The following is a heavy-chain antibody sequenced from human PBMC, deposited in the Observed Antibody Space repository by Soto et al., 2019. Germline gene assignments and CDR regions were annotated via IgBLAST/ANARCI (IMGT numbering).Heavy chain of an antibody. CDR2: IYDSGYS. D-gene: IGHD6-6*01. CDR3: ARGALIGARRYFDL. J-gene: IGHJ4*02. CDR1: GGSISSGGYY. V-gene: IGHV4-31*03. Sequence: PSETLSLTCTVSGGSISSGGYYWSCIRQHPGKGLEWIGYIYDSGYSYSNPSLRSRLTISIDTSKSQFSLKLNSVTAADTVVYYCARGALIGARRYFDLWGQGTLVTVSS.